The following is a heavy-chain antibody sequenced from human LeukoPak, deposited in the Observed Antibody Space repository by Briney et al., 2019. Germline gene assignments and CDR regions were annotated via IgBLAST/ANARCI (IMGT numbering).Heavy chain of an antibody. CDR2: MYHSGTT. CDR3: ARANYYDSSGYSRGAFDI. V-gene: IGHV4-38-2*02. CDR1: GYSISSGFY. J-gene: IGHJ3*02. Sequence: PSETLSLTCTVSGYSISSGFYWGWIRQPPGKGLEWIGSMYHSGTTYYNASLKSRVTISVDTSKKQFSLRLNSVTAADTAVYYCARANYYDSSGYSRGAFDIWGQGTMVTVSS. D-gene: IGHD3-22*01.